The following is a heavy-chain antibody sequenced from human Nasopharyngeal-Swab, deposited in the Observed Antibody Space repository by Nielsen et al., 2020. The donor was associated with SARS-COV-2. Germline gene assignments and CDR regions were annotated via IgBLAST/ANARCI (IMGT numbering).Heavy chain of an antibody. V-gene: IGHV3-21*01. CDR3: ARDSDYYDGVALLWYFDY. Sequence: WIRQPPGQGLEWVSSISSSSSYIYYADSVKGRFTISRDNAKSSLYLQMNSLRAEDTAVYYCARDSDYYDGVALLWYFDYWGQGTLVTVSS. D-gene: IGHD3-22*01. J-gene: IGHJ4*02. CDR2: ISSSSSYI.